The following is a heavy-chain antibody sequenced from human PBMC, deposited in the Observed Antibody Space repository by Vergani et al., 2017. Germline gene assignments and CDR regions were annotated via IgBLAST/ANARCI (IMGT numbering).Heavy chain of an antibody. Sequence: QVQLVQSGAEVKKPGASVQVSCKASGYTFTSYYMHWVRQAPGQGLEWMGIINPSVGNTTYAQKFQGRVTMTRDTSTSTVYMELSSLRSEDTAVYYCARDLRGGNSASDLGDGGEGTLVTVSS. D-gene: IGHD4-23*01. CDR2: INPSVGNT. V-gene: IGHV1-46*01. CDR3: ARDLRGGNSASDLGD. J-gene: IGHJ4*02. CDR1: GYTFTSYY.